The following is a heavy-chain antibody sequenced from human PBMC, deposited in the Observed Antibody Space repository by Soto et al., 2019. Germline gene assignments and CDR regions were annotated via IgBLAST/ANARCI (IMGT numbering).Heavy chain of an antibody. V-gene: IGHV4-4*07. J-gene: IGHJ4*02. CDR1: GGSIRGYY. Sequence: PSETLSLTCTVSGGSIRGYYWSWIRQPAGKGLEWIGRIYFSGSTNYNPSLKCRVSMSVDTSSNRFSLNLSSVTAADPAVYYSAKGGGSTVDYWGPGTLVTVSS. CDR3: AKGGGSTVDY. CDR2: IYFSGST. D-gene: IGHD1-1*01.